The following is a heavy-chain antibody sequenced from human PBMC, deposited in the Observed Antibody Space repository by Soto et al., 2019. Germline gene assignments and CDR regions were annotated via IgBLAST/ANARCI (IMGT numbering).Heavy chain of an antibody. CDR2: IYSGGST. J-gene: IGHJ6*03. D-gene: IGHD4-17*01. V-gene: IGHV3-66*01. Sequence: GGSLRLSCAASGFTVSSNYMSWVRQAPGKGLEWVSVIYSGGSTYYADSVKGRFTISRDNSKNTLYLQMNSLRAEDTAVYYCASEYHHGDYGYYYMDVWGKGTTVTVSS. CDR1: GFTVSSNY. CDR3: ASEYHHGDYGYYYMDV.